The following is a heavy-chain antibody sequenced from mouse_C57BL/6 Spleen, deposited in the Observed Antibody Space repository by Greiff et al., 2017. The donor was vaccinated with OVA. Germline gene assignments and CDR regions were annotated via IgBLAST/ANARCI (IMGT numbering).Heavy chain of an antibody. CDR1: GYTFTDYY. Sequence: VQLQQSGAELVRPGASVKLSCKASGYTFTDYYINWVKQRPGQGLEWIARIYPGSGNTYYNEKFKGKATLTAEKSSSTAYMQLSSLTSEDSAVYFCASGGDYDSYAMDYWGQGTSVTVSS. CDR3: ASGGDYDSYAMDY. D-gene: IGHD2-4*01. V-gene: IGHV1-76*01. CDR2: IYPGSGNT. J-gene: IGHJ4*01.